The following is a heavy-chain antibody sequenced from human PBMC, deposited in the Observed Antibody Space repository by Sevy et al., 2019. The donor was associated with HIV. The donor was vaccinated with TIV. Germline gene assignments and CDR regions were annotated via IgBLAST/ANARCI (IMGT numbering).Heavy chain of an antibody. D-gene: IGHD3-22*01. Sequence: ASVKVSCKTSGYTFTGYDINWMRQATGQGLEWMGWMNPDSGKRGYAPQFRGRVTLTTNTSTSTAYMELRSLRSEDSAVYFCARADLDSDTFFYYYGMDLWGQGTTVTVSS. V-gene: IGHV1-8*02. J-gene: IGHJ6*02. CDR1: GYTFTGYD. CDR3: ARADLDSDTFFYYYGMDL. CDR2: MNPDSGKR.